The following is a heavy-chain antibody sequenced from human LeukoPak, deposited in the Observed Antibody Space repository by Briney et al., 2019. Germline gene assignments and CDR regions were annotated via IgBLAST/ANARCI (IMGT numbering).Heavy chain of an antibody. CDR3: ASDYYCSSTSCRAAEYFQH. Sequence: PSETLSLTCAVYGGSFSGYHWSWIRQPPGKGLEWIGEINHSGSTNYNPSLKSRVTISVDTSKNQFSLKLSSVTAADTAVYYCASDYYCSSTSCRAAEYFQHWGQGTLVTVSS. CDR2: INHSGST. D-gene: IGHD2-2*01. CDR1: GGSFSGYH. J-gene: IGHJ1*01. V-gene: IGHV4-34*01.